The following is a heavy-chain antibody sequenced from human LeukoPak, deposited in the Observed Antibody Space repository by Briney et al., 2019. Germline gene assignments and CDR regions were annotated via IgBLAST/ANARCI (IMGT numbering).Heavy chain of an antibody. J-gene: IGHJ5*02. CDR2: IYYSGST. V-gene: IGHV4-39*01. CDR3: ARLGWLYGSGSMNWFDP. CDR1: GFTFSSYSMN. Sequence: IPGGSLRLSCAASGFTFSSYSMNWVRQPPGKGLEWVGSIYYSGSTYYNPSLKSRVTISVDTSKNQFSLKLSSVTAADTAVYYCARLGWLYGSGSMNWFDPWGQGTLVTVSS. D-gene: IGHD3-10*01.